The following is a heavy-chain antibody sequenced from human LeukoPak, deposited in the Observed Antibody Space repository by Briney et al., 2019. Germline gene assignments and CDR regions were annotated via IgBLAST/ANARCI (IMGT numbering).Heavy chain of an antibody. J-gene: IGHJ2*01. CDR3: ARGLGSTGGFFDL. D-gene: IGHD2-8*02. CDR2: IEEDGSEK. CDR1: GFTFSSYW. Sequence: GGSLRLSCAASGFTFSSYWMSWVRQAPGKGLEWVANIEEDGSEKYYVDFVKGRFTISRDNAKNSLYLRMNSLRAEDTAVYYCARGLGSTGGFFDLWGRGTLVTVSS. V-gene: IGHV3-7*01.